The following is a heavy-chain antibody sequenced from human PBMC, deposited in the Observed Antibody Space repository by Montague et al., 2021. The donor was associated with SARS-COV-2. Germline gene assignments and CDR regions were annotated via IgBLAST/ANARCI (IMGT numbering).Heavy chain of an antibody. CDR1: GYSINSNYY. J-gene: IGHJ4*02. CDR2: SYHSGTT. Sequence: SETLSLTCTVFGYSINSNYYWGWIRQPPGKGLVWIGGSYHSGTTHYHPSLKSRVTISLDTSNNHFSLRVISVTAADPAVYYCSRAPYYGPGKPYQFDYWGRGTLVTVSS. V-gene: IGHV4-38-2*02. CDR3: SRAPYYGPGKPYQFDY. D-gene: IGHD3-10*01.